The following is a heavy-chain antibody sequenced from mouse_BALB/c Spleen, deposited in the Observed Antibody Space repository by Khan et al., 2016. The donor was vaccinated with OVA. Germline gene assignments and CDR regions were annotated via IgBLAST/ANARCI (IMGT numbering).Heavy chain of an antibody. J-gene: IGHJ3*01. CDR1: GYTFTDYA. V-gene: IGHV1S137*01. CDR3: ARGNGNSRFAY. CDR2: ISTYYGDA. Sequence: QVQLQQSGAELVRPGVSVKISCKGSGYTFTDYAMHWVKPSHAKRLEWIGVISTYYGDATYNQKFKGKATMTVDKSSSTAYMERARLTSEDSAIYYCARGNGNSRFAYWGQGTLVTGAA. D-gene: IGHD2-1*01.